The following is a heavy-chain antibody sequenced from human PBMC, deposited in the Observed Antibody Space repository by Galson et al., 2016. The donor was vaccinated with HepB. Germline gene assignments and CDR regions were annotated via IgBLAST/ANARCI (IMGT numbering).Heavy chain of an antibody. CDR3: AKSGHKYVTTPWFDP. Sequence: SLRLSCAASGFTLSNYGMSWVRQAPGKGLEWVSGLNGSGGSTYYADSVKGRFTVSRDNSKNTLYLQMKSLRAEDTAVYYCAKSGHKYVTTPWFDPWGQGTLVTVSS. D-gene: IGHD3-10*01. CDR2: LNGSGGST. V-gene: IGHV3-23*01. J-gene: IGHJ5*02. CDR1: GFTLSNYG.